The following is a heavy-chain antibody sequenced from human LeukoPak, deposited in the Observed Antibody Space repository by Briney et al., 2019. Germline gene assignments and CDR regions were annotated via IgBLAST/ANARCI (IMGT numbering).Heavy chain of an antibody. D-gene: IGHD4-23*01. J-gene: IGHJ4*02. CDR2: ISWNSGSI. V-gene: IGHV3-9*01. CDR1: GFTFDDYA. Sequence: GRSLRLSCAASGFTFDDYAMHWVRQAPGKGLEWVSGISWNSGSIGYADSVKGRFTISIDNAKNSLYVQMNSLRAEDTALYYCAKEYGGLDYWGQGTLVTVSS. CDR3: AKEYGGLDY.